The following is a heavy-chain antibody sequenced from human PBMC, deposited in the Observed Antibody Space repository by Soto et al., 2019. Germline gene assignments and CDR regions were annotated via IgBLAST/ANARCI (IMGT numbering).Heavy chain of an antibody. Sequence: PAGSLRLSCAASGFSFSSYALNWVRQAPGKGLEWVSTISGRGGREYYADSVKGRFTISRDNSKIALYLQLDSLRAEDTAVYYCAKDRSQGAVAGTSDFDYWGQGTLVTVSS. CDR1: GFSFSSYA. CDR2: ISGRGGRE. D-gene: IGHD6-19*01. J-gene: IGHJ4*02. CDR3: AKDRSQGAVAGTSDFDY. V-gene: IGHV3-23*01.